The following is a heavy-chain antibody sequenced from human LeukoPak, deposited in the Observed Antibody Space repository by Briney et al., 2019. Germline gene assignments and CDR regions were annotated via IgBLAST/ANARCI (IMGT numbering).Heavy chain of an antibody. V-gene: IGHV4-34*01. CDR2: INHSGST. CDR1: GGSFSGYY. J-gene: IGHJ6*02. Sequence: SETLSLTCAVYGGSFSGYYWSWIRQPPGKGLEWIGEINHSGSTNYNPSLKSRVTISVDTSKNQFSLKLSSVTAADTAVYYCARRNPNLRFLEWLSRPYYYYGMDVWGQGTTVTVSS. CDR3: ARRNPNLRFLEWLSRPYYYYGMDV. D-gene: IGHD3-3*01.